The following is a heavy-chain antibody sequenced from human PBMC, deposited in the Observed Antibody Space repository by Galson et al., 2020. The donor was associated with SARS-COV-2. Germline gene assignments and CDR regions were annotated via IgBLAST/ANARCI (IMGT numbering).Heavy chain of an antibody. Sequence: GGSLRLSCAASGFTFSSYAMRWVRQAPGKGLEWVSAISGSGGSTYYADSVKGRFTISRDNSKNTLYLQMNSLRAEDTAVYYCAKFQRITMIVVVITGAFDIWGQGTMVTVSS. V-gene: IGHV3-23*01. CDR3: AKFQRITMIVVVITGAFDI. J-gene: IGHJ3*02. CDR2: ISGSGGST. D-gene: IGHD3-22*01. CDR1: GFTFSSYA.